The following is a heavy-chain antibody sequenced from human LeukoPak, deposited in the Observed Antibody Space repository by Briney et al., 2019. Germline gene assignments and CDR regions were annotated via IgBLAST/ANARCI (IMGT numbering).Heavy chain of an antibody. D-gene: IGHD2-2*01. CDR2: INHSGST. Sequence: PSETLSLTCAVYGGSFGGYYWSWIRQPPGKGLEWIGEINHSGSTNYNPSLKSRVTISVDTSKNQFSLKLSSVTAADTAVYYCARVPGVVVPAAPGGWFDPWGQGTLVTVSS. J-gene: IGHJ5*02. CDR3: ARVPGVVVPAAPGGWFDP. V-gene: IGHV4-34*01. CDR1: GGSFGGYY.